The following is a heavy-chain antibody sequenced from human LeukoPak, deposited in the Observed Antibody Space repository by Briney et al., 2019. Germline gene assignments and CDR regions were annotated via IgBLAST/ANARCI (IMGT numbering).Heavy chain of an antibody. V-gene: IGHV3-21*01. J-gene: IGHJ4*02. CDR3: ARDLGDYVWGSYRQRGFDS. CDR2: ISSSSSYL. CDR1: GFTLSSYT. D-gene: IGHD3-16*02. Sequence: GGSLRLSCAASGFTLSSYTMNWVRQAPGKGLEWVSSISSSSSYLYYADSVKGRFTISRDNAKNSLYLKMNSLRAEDTAVFYCARDLGDYVWGSYRQRGFDSWGQGTLVTVSS.